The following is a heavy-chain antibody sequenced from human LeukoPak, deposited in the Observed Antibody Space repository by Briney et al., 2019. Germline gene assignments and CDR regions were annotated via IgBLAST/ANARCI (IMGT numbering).Heavy chain of an antibody. CDR3: ARDGYNPGAYYYMDV. Sequence: GASVKVSCKASGYTFTGYYMHWVRQAPGQGLEWMGWINPNSGGTNYAQKFQGRVTMTRDTSISTAYMELSRLRSDDTAVYYCARDGYNPGAYYYMDVWGKGTTVTVSS. V-gene: IGHV1-2*02. CDR1: GYTFTGYY. CDR2: INPNSGGT. D-gene: IGHD5-24*01. J-gene: IGHJ6*03.